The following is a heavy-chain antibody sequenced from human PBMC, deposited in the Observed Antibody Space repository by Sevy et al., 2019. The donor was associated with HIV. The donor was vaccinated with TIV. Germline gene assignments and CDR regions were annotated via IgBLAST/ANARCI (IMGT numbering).Heavy chain of an antibody. CDR2: ISWNSGSI. CDR3: AKDKGGQLWFPGHAFDI. D-gene: IGHD5-18*01. J-gene: IGHJ3*02. Sequence: GGSLRLSCAASGFTFDDYAMHWVRQAPGKGLEWVSGISWNSGSIGYADSVKGRFTISRKNAKNSLYLQMNSLRAEDTALYYCAKDKGGQLWFPGHAFDIWGQGTMVTVSS. V-gene: IGHV3-9*01. CDR1: GFTFDDYA.